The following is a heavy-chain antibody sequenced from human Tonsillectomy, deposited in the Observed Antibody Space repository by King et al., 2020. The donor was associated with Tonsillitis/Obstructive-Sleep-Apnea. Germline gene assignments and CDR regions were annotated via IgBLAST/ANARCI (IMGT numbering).Heavy chain of an antibody. V-gene: IGHV4-59*08. CDR1: GGSINNYY. Sequence: QLQESGPGLVKPSETLSLTCTVSGGSINNYYWSWIRQPPGKGLEWIGYIYYSGSTNYNPSLKSRVTISVDTSKNQFSLKLSSVTAADTAVYYCGRLYNFYDSSGYSDYFDPWGQGTLVTVSS. J-gene: IGHJ5*02. CDR2: IYYSGST. CDR3: GRLYNFYDSSGYSDYFDP. D-gene: IGHD3-22*01.